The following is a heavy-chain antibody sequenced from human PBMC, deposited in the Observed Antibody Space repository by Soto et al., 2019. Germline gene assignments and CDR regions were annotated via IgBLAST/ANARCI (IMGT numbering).Heavy chain of an antibody. V-gene: IGHV1-69*06. J-gene: IGHJ6*02. CDR2: IIPIFGTA. CDR3: ARSIKWLGTLDYYYYGMEV. Sequence: VSCKASGVTFSSYAIGWVLQAPGQGLEWMGGIIPIFGTANYAQKFQGRVTITADKSTSKAYMELSSLRSEDTAVYYCARSIKWLGTLDYYYYGMEVWGQGTTVTVSS. CDR1: GVTFSSYA. D-gene: IGHD6-19*01.